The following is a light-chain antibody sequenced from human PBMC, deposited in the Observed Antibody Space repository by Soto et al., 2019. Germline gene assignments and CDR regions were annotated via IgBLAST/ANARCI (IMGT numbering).Light chain of an antibody. CDR3: TSYAGSYSFFYV. CDR1: SSDVDAYNY. V-gene: IGLV2-8*01. CDR2: EVS. J-gene: IGLJ1*01. Sequence: QSVLTQPPSASGSPGQSVTISCTGTSSDVDAYNYVSWYQQLPGKATKLIIYEVSKRPSGVPDRFSGSQSGNTASLTVSGLQADDEADYYCTSYAGSYSFFYVFGTGTKVTGL.